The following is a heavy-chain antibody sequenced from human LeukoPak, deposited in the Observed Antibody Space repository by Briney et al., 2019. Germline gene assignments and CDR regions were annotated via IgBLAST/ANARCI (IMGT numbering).Heavy chain of an antibody. V-gene: IGHV3-23*01. CDR1: GFTFSSYG. J-gene: IGHJ4*02. CDR2: ISGSGGST. Sequence: GGSLRLSCAASGFTFSSYGMSWVRQAPGKGLEWVSAISGSGGSTYYADSVKGRFTISRDNSKNTLYLQMYSLRADDTAVYYCARGGPSGTYYFDYWGQGTLVTVSS. D-gene: IGHD1-26*01. CDR3: ARGGPSGTYYFDY.